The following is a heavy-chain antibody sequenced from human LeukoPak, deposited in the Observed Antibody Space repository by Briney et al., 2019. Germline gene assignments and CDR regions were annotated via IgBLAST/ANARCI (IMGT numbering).Heavy chain of an antibody. CDR2: MNPNSGNT. CDR3: ARGGYDFVYYYYGMDV. CDR1: GYTFTNYN. V-gene: IGHV1-8*01. Sequence: GASVKVSCKASGYTFTNYNINWVRQATGQGLEWMGWMNPNSGNTGYAQKFQGRVTMTKDTSISTAYMELSSLRSDDTAVYYCARGGYDFVYYYYGMDVWGQGTTVTVSS. D-gene: IGHD3-3*01. J-gene: IGHJ6*02.